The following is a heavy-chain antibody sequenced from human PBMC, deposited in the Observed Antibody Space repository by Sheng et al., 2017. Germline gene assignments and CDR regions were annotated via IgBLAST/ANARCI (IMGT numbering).Heavy chain of an antibody. V-gene: IGHV3-74*01. CDR1: GFSFSSYW. Sequence: QLVESGGGLVQPGGSLRLSCAASGFSFSSYWMHWVRQAPGKGLVWVSRINIDGITTTYADSVKGRFTISRDNAKNTLYLQMNSLRAEDTAVYYCARVRLGGMDVWGQGTTVTVSS. J-gene: IGHJ6*02. CDR3: ARVRLGGMDV. D-gene: IGHD7-27*01. CDR2: INIDGITT.